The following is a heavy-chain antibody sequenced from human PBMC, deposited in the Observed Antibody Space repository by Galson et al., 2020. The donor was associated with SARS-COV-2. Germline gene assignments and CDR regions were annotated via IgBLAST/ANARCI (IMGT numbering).Heavy chain of an antibody. CDR2: ISYDGSNK. J-gene: IGHJ4*02. V-gene: IGHV3-30*04. CDR3: ARDLGGYFDY. D-gene: IGHD2-15*01. CDR1: GFTFSSYA. Sequence: QLGESLKISCAASGFTFSSYAMHWVRQAPGKGLAWVAVISYDGSNKYYADSVKGRFTISRDNSKNTLSLQMNSLRAEDTAVYYCARDLGGYFDYWGQGTLVTVSS.